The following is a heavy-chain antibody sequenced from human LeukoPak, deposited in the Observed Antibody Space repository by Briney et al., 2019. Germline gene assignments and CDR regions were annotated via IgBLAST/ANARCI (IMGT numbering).Heavy chain of an antibody. J-gene: IGHJ3*02. D-gene: IGHD1-26*01. V-gene: IGHV3-23*01. Sequence: GGSLRLSCAASVLTFSSYAMSSVGQAPGKGVEWVSAISGSGGRTYYADSVKGRFTISRDKSKNTLYLQMNSLRAEDTAVYYCAKDRGLVGATGAFDIWGQGTMVTVSS. CDR2: ISGSGGRT. CDR1: VLTFSSYA. CDR3: AKDRGLVGATGAFDI.